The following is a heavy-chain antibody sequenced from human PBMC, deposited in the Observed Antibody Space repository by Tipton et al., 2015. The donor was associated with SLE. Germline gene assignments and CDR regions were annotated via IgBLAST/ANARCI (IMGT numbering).Heavy chain of an antibody. V-gene: IGHV4-34*01. CDR1: GGSFSGYY. D-gene: IGHD6-19*01. Sequence: TLSLTCAVYGGSFSGYYWSWIRQPPGKGLEWIGEINHSGSTYYNPSLMSRVTISVDTSKNQFSLKLSSVTAADTAVYYCAREWQWLDYWGQGTLVTVSS. CDR3: AREWQWLDY. CDR2: INHSGST. J-gene: IGHJ4*02.